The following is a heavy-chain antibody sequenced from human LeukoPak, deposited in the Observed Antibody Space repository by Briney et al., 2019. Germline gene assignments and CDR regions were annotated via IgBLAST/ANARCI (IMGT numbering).Heavy chain of an antibody. CDR2: IIPICGTA. Sequence: SVKVSCKASGGTFSSYAISWVRQAPGQGLEWMGGIIPICGTANYAQKFQGRVTITADESTSTAYMELSSLRSEDTAVYYCARDLFPDIVVVPAALYSYYYYGMDVWGQGTTVTVSS. CDR3: ARDLFPDIVVVPAALYSYYYYGMDV. V-gene: IGHV1-69*13. CDR1: GGTFSSYA. D-gene: IGHD2-2*01. J-gene: IGHJ6*02.